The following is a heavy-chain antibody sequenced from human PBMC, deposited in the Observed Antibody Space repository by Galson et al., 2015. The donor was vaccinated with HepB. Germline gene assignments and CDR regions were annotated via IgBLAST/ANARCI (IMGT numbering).Heavy chain of an antibody. CDR3: ASKGAIPAAHFDL. V-gene: IGHV3-11*06. J-gene: IGHJ4*02. Sequence: SLRLSCAASGITFSDFYMSWVRQAPGKGLEWVSYISTSSSYTNYADSVGGRFTISRDNAKNLLYLQMNSLRAEDTAVYYCASKGAIPAAHFDLWGQGTLVTVSS. CDR2: ISTSSSYT. CDR1: GITFSDFY. D-gene: IGHD2-2*01.